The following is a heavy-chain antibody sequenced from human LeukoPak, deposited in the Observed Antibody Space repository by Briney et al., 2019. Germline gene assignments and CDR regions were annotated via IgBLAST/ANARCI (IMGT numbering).Heavy chain of an antibody. D-gene: IGHD6-13*01. CDR3: ARDKNIAAAVRAFDI. Sequence: PSETLSLTCTVSGVSISSSGYYWGWIRQPPGKGLEWKGSINYGGSTYYNPSLKSRVTISVDTSKNQFSLKLSSVTAADTAAYYCARDKNIAAAVRAFDIWGQGTMVTVSS. CDR1: GVSISSSGYY. J-gene: IGHJ3*02. V-gene: IGHV4-39*07. CDR2: INYGGST.